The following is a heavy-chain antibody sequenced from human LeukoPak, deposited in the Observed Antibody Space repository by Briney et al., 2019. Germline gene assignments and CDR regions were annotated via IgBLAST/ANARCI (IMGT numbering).Heavy chain of an antibody. Sequence: SETLSLTCTVSGGSITSISHHWGWIRQPPGKGLEWIGSTYYSTSTQYNPSLKSRVTISVDTSKNQFSLQLSSVTVADTAVYYCARGLGGASYYMDVWGKGTTVTVSS. CDR3: ARGLGGASYYMDV. D-gene: IGHD3-16*01. CDR1: GGSITSISHH. J-gene: IGHJ6*03. V-gene: IGHV4-39*07. CDR2: TYYSTST.